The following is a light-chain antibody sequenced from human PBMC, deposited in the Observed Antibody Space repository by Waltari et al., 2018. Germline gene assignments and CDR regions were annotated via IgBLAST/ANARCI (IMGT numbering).Light chain of an antibody. J-gene: IGLJ1*01. CDR2: ANS. Sequence: QSVLTQPPSVSGAPGQRVTTPCTGSSANLGAGYDGPWYHQPPGTAPKLLIYANSNRPSGVPDRFSGSKSGTSASLAITGLQAEDEADYYCQSYDSSLSGYVFGTGTKVTVL. CDR1: SANLGAGYD. V-gene: IGLV1-40*01. CDR3: QSYDSSLSGYV.